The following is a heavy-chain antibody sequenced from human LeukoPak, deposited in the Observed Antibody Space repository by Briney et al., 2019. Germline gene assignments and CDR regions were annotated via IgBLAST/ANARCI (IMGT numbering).Heavy chain of an antibody. CDR1: GYTLTSYY. J-gene: IGHJ4*02. Sequence: ASVKVSCKASGYTLTSYYMHWVRQAPGQGLEWMGIINPFGDSTTYAQRFQGRVTMTRDTSTGTVYMELSSLRPEDTAVYYCARKLTSSRRFDHWGQGTLVTVSS. CDR2: INPFGDST. D-gene: IGHD1-14*01. V-gene: IGHV1-46*01. CDR3: ARKLTSSRRFDH.